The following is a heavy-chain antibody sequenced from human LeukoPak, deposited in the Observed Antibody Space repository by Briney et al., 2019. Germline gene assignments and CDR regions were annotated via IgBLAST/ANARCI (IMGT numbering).Heavy chain of an antibody. CDR1: GLTFSSYW. CDR2: IKGEGSEK. V-gene: IGHV3-7*04. J-gene: IGHJ6*02. CDR3: ARDSGPLLSYYYCMDV. D-gene: IGHD2-2*01. Sequence: GGSLRLSCAASGLTFSSYWMSWVRQAPGKGLEWVANIKGEGSEKYYVDSVKGRFTISRDNAKNPLYLQMNSLRAEDTAVYLCARDSGPLLSYYYCMDVWGQGTTVTVSS.